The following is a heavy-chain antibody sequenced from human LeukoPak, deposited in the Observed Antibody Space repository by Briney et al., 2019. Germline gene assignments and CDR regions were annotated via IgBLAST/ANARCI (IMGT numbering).Heavy chain of an antibody. CDR2: ISSSSKYI. Sequence: GGSLRLSCVASGFTFSSYSMNWVRQAPGKGLEWVSSISSSSKYIYYGDSVKGRFTISRDNAKNSLYLQMNSLRAEDTAVYYCARDALAYCGGDCYCDYWGRGTLVTVSS. CDR3: ARDALAYCGGDCYCDY. D-gene: IGHD2-21*02. J-gene: IGHJ4*02. V-gene: IGHV3-21*01. CDR1: GFTFSSYS.